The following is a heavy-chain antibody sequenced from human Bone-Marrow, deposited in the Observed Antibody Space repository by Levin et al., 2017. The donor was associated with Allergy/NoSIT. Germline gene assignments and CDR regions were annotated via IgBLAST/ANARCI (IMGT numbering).Heavy chain of an antibody. CDR1: GFTFDSYG. D-gene: IGHD1/OR15-1a*01. CDR2: ISYDGSNK. Sequence: GESLKISCAASGFTFDSYGMHWVRQSPGKGLEWVALISYDGSNKYYSYSVKGRFSISRDDSKNTLYLEMNSLRAEDSSLYYCAKGNWNIDNWGRGTLVTVSS. V-gene: IGHV3-30*18. CDR3: AKGNWNIDN. J-gene: IGHJ4*02.